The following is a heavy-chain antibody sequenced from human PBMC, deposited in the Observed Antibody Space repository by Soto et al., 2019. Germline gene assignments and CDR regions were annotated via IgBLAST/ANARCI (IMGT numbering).Heavy chain of an antibody. Sequence: QVQLVQSGAEVKKPGSSVKVSCKASGGTFSSYAISWVRQAPGQGLEWMGGIIPIFGTANYAQKFQGRVTITADKSTSTAYMELSSLRSEDTAVYYCARALADNWNQVFYYYGMDVWGQGTTVTVSS. V-gene: IGHV1-69*06. CDR2: IIPIFGTA. CDR3: ARALADNWNQVFYYYGMDV. D-gene: IGHD1-20*01. J-gene: IGHJ6*02. CDR1: GGTFSSYA.